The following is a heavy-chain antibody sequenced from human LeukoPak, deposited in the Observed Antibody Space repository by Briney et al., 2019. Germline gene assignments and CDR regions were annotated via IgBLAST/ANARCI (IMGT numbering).Heavy chain of an antibody. CDR3: AREPALYYFDY. J-gene: IGHJ4*02. V-gene: IGHV3-21*01. CDR2: ISSSSSYI. CDR1: GFTFSSYS. D-gene: IGHD2-2*01. Sequence: GGSLRLSCAPPGFTFSSYSMNWVRQAPGKGLEWVSSISSSSSYIYYADSVKGRFTISRDNAKNSLYLQMNSLRAEDTAVYYCAREPALYYFDYWGQGTLVTVSS.